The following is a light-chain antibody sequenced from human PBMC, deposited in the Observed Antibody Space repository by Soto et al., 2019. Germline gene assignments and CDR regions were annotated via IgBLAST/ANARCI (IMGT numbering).Light chain of an antibody. V-gene: IGKV3-15*01. J-gene: IGKJ2*01. Sequence: EIVMTQSPVTLSVSPGERATLSCRASQSVGSNLAWYQQKPGQAPRLLLYGASIRATGIPGRFSGSGSGTEFTLTITSLQSEDFAVYYCQQHNYWPSFGQGTKLEFK. CDR1: QSVGSN. CDR3: QQHNYWPS. CDR2: GAS.